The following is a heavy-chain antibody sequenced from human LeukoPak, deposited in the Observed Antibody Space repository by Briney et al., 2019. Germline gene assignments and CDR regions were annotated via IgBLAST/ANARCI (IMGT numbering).Heavy chain of an antibody. CDR1: GGSISSSSYY. V-gene: IGHV4-39*01. CDR3: ARLGGGDHFDY. CDR2: IYYSGGT. Sequence: SETLSLTCTVSGGSISSSSYYWGWIRQPPGKGLEWIGSIYYSGGTYYNPSLKSRVTISVDTSKNQFSLKLSSVTAADTAVYYCARLGGGDHFDYWGQGTLVTVSS. J-gene: IGHJ4*02. D-gene: IGHD2-21*02.